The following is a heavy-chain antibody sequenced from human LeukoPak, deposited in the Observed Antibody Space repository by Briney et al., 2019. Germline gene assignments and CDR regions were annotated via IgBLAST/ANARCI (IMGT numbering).Heavy chain of an antibody. D-gene: IGHD6-13*01. CDR1: GYTFTGYY. Sequence: GASVKVSCKASGYTFTGYYMHWVRQAPGQGLEWMGRINPNSGGTNYAQKFQGRVTMTRDTSISAAYMELSRLGSDDTAVYYCARESVAVAGLWSQGTLVTVSS. J-gene: IGHJ4*02. V-gene: IGHV1-2*06. CDR2: INPNSGGT. CDR3: ARESVAVAGL.